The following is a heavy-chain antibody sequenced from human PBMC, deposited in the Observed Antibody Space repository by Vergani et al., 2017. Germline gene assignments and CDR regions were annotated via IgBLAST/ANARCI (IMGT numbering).Heavy chain of an antibody. D-gene: IGHD3-10*01. CDR2: MYHSGST. Sequence: QVRLQESGPGLVKPSETLSLPCSVSGGPMSGYYWSWIRQPPGKELVWIGYMYHSGSTNDNPSLETRVTISGDASKNQFSLKLNSVTAADTAVYYCGRVADFYGLGSRLLDLWGQGILVTVSS. J-gene: IGHJ5*02. V-gene: IGHV4-59*01. CDR1: GGPMSGYY. CDR3: GRVADFYGLGSRLLDL.